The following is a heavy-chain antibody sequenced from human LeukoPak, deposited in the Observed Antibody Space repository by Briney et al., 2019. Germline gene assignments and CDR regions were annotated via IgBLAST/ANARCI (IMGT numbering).Heavy chain of an antibody. J-gene: IGHJ4*02. Sequence: SETLSLTCTVSGYSISSGYYWGWIRQPPGKGLEWIGSVYHSGSTYYNPSLKSRVTISVDTSKNQFSLKLSSVTAADTAVYYCARAPIGGPTMVNDYWGQGTLVTVSS. CDR1: GYSISSGYY. CDR2: VYHSGST. CDR3: ARAPIGGPTMVNDY. V-gene: IGHV4-38-2*02. D-gene: IGHD3-10*01.